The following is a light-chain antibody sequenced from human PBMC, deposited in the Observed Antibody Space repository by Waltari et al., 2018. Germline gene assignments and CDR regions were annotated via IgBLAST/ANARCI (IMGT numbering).Light chain of an antibody. CDR2: EDY. J-gene: IGLJ3*02. V-gene: IGLV6-57*03. CDR1: SGSIASNY. CDR3: QSYDGINWM. Sequence: NFMLTQPQSVSEYPGKTVTICCTRSSGSIASNYVQLFPQRPGSAPTTVIYEDYQRPSGVPDRFSGSIDSSSNSASLTISVLKTEDEADYYCQSYDGINWMFGGGTKLTVL.